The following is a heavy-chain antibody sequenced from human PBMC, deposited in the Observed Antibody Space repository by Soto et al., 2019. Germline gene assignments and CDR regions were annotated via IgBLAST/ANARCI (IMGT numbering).Heavy chain of an antibody. CDR3: ARCHCSSTSCSGPYIYFHMDV. J-gene: IGHJ6*03. CDR1: GFTFSNYD. Sequence: GGSLRLSCAASGFTFSNYDMHWVRQATGKDLEWVSAFDSAGETYYADSVKGRFIISRQNAKNSLYLQMNSLRAGATAVYYCARCHCSSTSCSGPYIYFHMDVWGKGTTVTVSS. CDR2: FDSAGET. V-gene: IGHV3-13*01. D-gene: IGHD2-2*01.